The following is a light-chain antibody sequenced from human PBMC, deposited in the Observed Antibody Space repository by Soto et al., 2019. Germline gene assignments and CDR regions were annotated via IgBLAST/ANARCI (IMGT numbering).Light chain of an antibody. Sequence: QSVLTQPPSASGTPGQRVTISCSGSSSNIGSNYVYWYQQLPGTAPKLLIYRNNQQPSGVPDRFSGSKSGTSASLAISGLRSEDEADYYCAAWDDSLSGPHYVFGTGTKVTVL. J-gene: IGLJ1*01. CDR1: SSNIGSNY. V-gene: IGLV1-47*01. CDR2: RNN. CDR3: AAWDDSLSGPHYV.